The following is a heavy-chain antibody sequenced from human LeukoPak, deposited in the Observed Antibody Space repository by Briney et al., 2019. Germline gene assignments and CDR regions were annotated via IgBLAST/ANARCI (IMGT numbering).Heavy chain of an antibody. Sequence: GASVKVSCKVSGYNLTELSMHWVRRAPGKGLEWMGGFDPEDGETIYAQKFQGRVTMTEDTSTDTAYMELSSLRSEDTAVYYCATVPRIWSGYYTSEYFQHWGQGTLVTVSS. CDR3: ATVPRIWSGYYTSEYFQH. V-gene: IGHV1-24*01. CDR1: GYNLTELS. J-gene: IGHJ1*01. CDR2: FDPEDGET. D-gene: IGHD3-3*01.